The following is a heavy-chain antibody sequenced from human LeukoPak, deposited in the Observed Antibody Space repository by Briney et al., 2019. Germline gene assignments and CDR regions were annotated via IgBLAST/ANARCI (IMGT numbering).Heavy chain of an antibody. CDR2: IRYDGSNK. CDR1: GFTFSSYA. CDR3: AKGGGYEAQYYYYLDV. Sequence: GGSLRLSCAASGFTFSSYAMHWVRQAPGKGLEWVAFIRYDGSNKYYADSVKGRFTISRDNSKNTLYLQMKSLRAEDTAVHYCAKGGGYEAQYYYYLDVWGKGTTVTISS. J-gene: IGHJ6*03. V-gene: IGHV3-30*02. D-gene: IGHD5-12*01.